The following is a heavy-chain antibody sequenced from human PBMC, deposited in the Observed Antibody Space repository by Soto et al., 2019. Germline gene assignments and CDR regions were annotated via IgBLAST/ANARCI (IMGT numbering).Heavy chain of an antibody. CDR2: ISYDGSNK. V-gene: IGHV3-30-3*01. Sequence: QVQLVESGGGVVQPGRSLRLSCAASGFTFSSYAMHWVRQAPGKGLEWVAVISYDGSNKYYADSVKGRFTISRDNSKNPLYLQMNSLRAEDTAVYYCARDASVMATIHVGDFDYWGQGTLVTVSS. CDR3: ARDASVMATIHVGDFDY. D-gene: IGHD2-21*01. CDR1: GFTFSSYA. J-gene: IGHJ4*02.